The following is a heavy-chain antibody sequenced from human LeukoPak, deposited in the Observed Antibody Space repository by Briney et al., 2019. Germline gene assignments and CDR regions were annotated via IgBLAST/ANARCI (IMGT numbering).Heavy chain of an antibody. CDR3: AKVHGSGWYSDY. D-gene: IGHD6-19*01. CDR2: ISSGGGHI. Sequence: GGSLRLSCAASGFTFRNYNMNWVRQAPGKGLEWVSYISSGGGHIDYADSVKGRFTISRDNTKNSLYLQMNGLRDEDTAVYYCAKVHGSGWYSDYWGQGTLVTVSS. J-gene: IGHJ4*02. V-gene: IGHV3-48*02. CDR1: GFTFRNYN.